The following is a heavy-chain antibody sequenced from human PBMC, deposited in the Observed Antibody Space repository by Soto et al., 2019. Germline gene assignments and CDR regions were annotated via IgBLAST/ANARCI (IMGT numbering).Heavy chain of an antibody. V-gene: IGHV3-30-3*01. D-gene: IGHD3-16*01. CDR3: ARDRPGGTGAFDL. CDR2: ISYDGSNK. Sequence: GSLRLSCAASGFTFSSYAMHWVRQAPGKGLEWVAVISYDGSNKYYADSVKGRFTISRDNSKNTLYLQMNSLRAEDTAVYYCARDRPGGTGAFDLWGQGTMVTVSS. CDR1: GFTFSSYA. J-gene: IGHJ3*01.